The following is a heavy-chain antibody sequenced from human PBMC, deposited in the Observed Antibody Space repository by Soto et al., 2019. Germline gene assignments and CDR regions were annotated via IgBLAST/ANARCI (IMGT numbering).Heavy chain of an antibody. CDR3: ARVRRDFWSGYYTGISYYYGMDV. CDR2: IYTSGST. Sequence: PSETLSLTRTVSGGSISSYYWSWIRQPAGKGLEWIGRIYTSGSTNYNPSLKSRVTMSVDTSKNQFSLKLSSVTAADTAVYYCARVRRDFWSGYYTGISYYYGMDVWGQGTTVTVSS. V-gene: IGHV4-4*07. CDR1: GGSISSYY. J-gene: IGHJ6*02. D-gene: IGHD3-3*01.